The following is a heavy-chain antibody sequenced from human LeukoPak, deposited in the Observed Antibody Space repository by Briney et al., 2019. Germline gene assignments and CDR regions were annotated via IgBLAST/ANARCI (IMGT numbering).Heavy chain of an antibody. J-gene: IGHJ4*02. V-gene: IGHV3-23*01. Sequence: PGGSLRLSCAASGFTFSSYAMSWVRQAPGKGLEWVSAISGSGGGGTYYAHSVKGRFTISRDNFKNALYLQMDSLRAEDTAVYYCAKRGIDSSGYFDYWGQETLVTVSS. CDR1: GFTFSSYA. CDR3: AKRGIDSSGYFDY. CDR2: ISGSGGGGT. D-gene: IGHD3-22*01.